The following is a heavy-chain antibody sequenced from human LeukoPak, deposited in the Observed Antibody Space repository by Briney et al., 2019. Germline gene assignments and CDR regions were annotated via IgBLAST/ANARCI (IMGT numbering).Heavy chain of an antibody. D-gene: IGHD6-19*01. CDR2: IYSGGNT. CDR3: ARGEYGSGWYRD. J-gene: IGHJ4*02. CDR1: GFIVSTNY. Sequence: GSLRLSCAASGFIVSTNYMSWVRQAPGKGLEWVSLIYSGGNTNYADSVKGRFTFFRDNSNNTLFLQMNSLRVEDTAVYYCARGEYGSGWYRDWGQGTLVTVSS. V-gene: IGHV3-53*01.